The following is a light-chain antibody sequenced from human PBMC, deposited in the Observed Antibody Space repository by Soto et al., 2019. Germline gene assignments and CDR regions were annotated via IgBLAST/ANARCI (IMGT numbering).Light chain of an antibody. Sequence: DIQMAQSPSSLSASVGDRVTITCRASQNIGNYLSWYQQKPGKAPKLLIYATSSLQSGVPSRVSGSGSGTDFTLTISSLQPEDFATYYCQQGYSTPLTFGGGTKVDI. CDR2: ATS. CDR3: QQGYSTPLT. V-gene: IGKV1-39*01. CDR1: QNIGNY. J-gene: IGKJ4*01.